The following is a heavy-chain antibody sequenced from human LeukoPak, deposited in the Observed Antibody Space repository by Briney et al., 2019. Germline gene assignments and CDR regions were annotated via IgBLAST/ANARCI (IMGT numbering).Heavy chain of an antibody. CDR1: GGSFSGYY. D-gene: IGHD1-26*01. V-gene: IGHV4-34*01. CDR3: ARGVGYQTPNDAFDI. CDR2: INHSGST. J-gene: IGHJ3*02. Sequence: SETLSLTCAVYGGSFSGYYWSWIRQPPGKGLEWIGEINHSGSTNYNPSLKSRVTISVDTSKNQFSLKLSSVTAADTAVYYCARGVGYQTPNDAFDIWGQGTMVTVSS.